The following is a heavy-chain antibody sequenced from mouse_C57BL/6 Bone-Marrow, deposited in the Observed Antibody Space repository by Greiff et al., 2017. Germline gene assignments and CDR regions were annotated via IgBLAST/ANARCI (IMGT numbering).Heavy chain of an antibody. CDR1: GYTFTSYW. V-gene: IGHV1-55*01. J-gene: IGHJ2*01. Sequence: VQLQQPGAELVKPGASVKMSCKASGYTFTSYWITWVKQRPGQGLEWIGDIYPGSGSTNYNEKFKRKATLTVDTSSSTAYMQLSSLTSEDSAVYYGARGGWLRRRGYFDYWGQGTTLTVSS. CDR2: IYPGSGST. D-gene: IGHD2-2*01. CDR3: ARGGWLRRRGYFDY.